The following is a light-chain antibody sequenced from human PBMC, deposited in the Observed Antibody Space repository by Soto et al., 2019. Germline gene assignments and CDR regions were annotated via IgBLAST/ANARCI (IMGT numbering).Light chain of an antibody. Sequence: EIVLTQYPGTLSVSPGERATLSCRASQVVVTAYIHWYQHKPGQAPRLLISGAYTRASGIPDRFSGSGVVTDFTLTIIRLEPEDCAVYYCLLFRGSPTFGPGSRVHI. V-gene: IGKV3-20*01. CDR2: GAY. CDR1: QVVVTAY. J-gene: IGKJ3*01. CDR3: LLFRGSPT.